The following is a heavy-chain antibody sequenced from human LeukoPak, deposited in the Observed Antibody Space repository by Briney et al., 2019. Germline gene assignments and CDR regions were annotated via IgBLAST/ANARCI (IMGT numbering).Heavy chain of an antibody. V-gene: IGHV3-15*01. J-gene: IGHJ4*02. CDR3: TADDYGGNFDY. CDR1: GFTFSNAW. CDR2: IKSKTDGGTT. D-gene: IGHD4-23*01. Sequence: GGSLRPSCAASGFTFSNAWMSWVRQAPGKGLEWVGRIKSKTDGGTTDYAAPVKGRFTISRDDSKNTLYLQMNSLKTEDTAVYYCTADDYGGNFDYWGQGTLVTVSS.